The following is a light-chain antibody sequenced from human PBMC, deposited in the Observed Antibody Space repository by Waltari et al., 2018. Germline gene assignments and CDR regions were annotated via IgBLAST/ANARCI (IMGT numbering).Light chain of an antibody. CDR1: QSIRSS. J-gene: IGKJ4*01. CDR2: DAS. V-gene: IGKV3-11*01. Sequence: EIVLTQSPAIVSSSPGARATVSCSAKQSIRSSFAWYQQKPGQAPRLLIYDASNRAPDIPARFSGSGSGTDFTLTISSLEPEDSAVYYCQHRANWPLTFGGGTTVEIK. CDR3: QHRANWPLT.